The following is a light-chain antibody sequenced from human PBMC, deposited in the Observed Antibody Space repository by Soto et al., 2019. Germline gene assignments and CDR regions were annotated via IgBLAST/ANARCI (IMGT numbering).Light chain of an antibody. CDR1: QTVSSSY. CDR3: QQYGNSPFT. J-gene: IGKJ3*01. CDR2: GAS. V-gene: IGKV3-20*01. Sequence: EIVLTQSPGTLSLSPGERATLSCRASQTVSSSYLAWFQQKPGQAPRLLIYGASGRATDIPDRFSGGGSGTDFTLTISRLEPEDFVMYYCQQYGNSPFTFGPGTKVDIK.